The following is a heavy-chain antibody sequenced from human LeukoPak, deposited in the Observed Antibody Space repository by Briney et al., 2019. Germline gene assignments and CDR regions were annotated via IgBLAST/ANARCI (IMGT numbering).Heavy chain of an antibody. V-gene: IGHV4-59*01. J-gene: IGHJ6*02. D-gene: IGHD6-13*01. CDR2: IYYRGST. CDR1: GGSISSYY. CDR3: ARDSGYSSSWYMGPHYYYYGMDV. Sequence: TSETLSLTCTVSGGSISSYYWSWIRQPPGKGLEWVGYIYYRGSTNYNPSLKSRVTISVDTSKNQFSLKLSSVTAADTAVYYCARDSGYSSSWYMGPHYYYYGMDVWGQGTTVTVSS.